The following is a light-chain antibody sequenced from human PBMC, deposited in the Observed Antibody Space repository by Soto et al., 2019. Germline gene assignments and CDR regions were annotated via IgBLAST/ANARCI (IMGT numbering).Light chain of an antibody. CDR3: MHSTQLPPT. CDR1: QSLLHITGETF. J-gene: IGKJ5*01. Sequence: VMTQTPLSLSVAPGQPASISCKSSQSLLHITGETFLFWYLQKPGQSPPLLIYEVSTRVSGVPDRFSGSGSGTDFTLEISRVETDDVGIYYCMHSTQLPPTFGQGTRLGIE. V-gene: IGKV2D-29*02. CDR2: EVS.